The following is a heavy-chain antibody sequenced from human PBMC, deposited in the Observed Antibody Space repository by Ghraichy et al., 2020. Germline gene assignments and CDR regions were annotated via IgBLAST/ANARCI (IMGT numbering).Heavy chain of an antibody. CDR1: GGSFSGYY. V-gene: IGHV4-34*01. Sequence: SETLSLTCAVYGGSFSGYYWSWIRQPPGKGLEWIGEINHSGSTNYNPSLKSRVTISVDTSKNQFSLKLSSVTAADTAVYYCARGLGVYCGGDCYSNWFDPWGQGTLVTVSS. J-gene: IGHJ5*02. CDR3: ARGLGVYCGGDCYSNWFDP. CDR2: INHSGST. D-gene: IGHD2-21*02.